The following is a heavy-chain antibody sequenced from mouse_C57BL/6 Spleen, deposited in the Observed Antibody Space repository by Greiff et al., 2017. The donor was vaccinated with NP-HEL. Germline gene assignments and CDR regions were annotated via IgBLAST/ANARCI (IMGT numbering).Heavy chain of an antibody. Sequence: VQLQQSGPELVKPGASVKISCKASGYTFTDYYMNWVKQSHGKSLEWIGDINPNNGGTSYNQKFKGKATLTVDKSSSTAYMELRSLTSEDSAVYYCARGPHYYGSYYFDDWGQGTTLTVSS. CDR2: INPNNGGT. CDR1: GYTFTDYY. CDR3: ARGPHYYGSYYFDD. D-gene: IGHD1-1*01. V-gene: IGHV1-26*01. J-gene: IGHJ2*01.